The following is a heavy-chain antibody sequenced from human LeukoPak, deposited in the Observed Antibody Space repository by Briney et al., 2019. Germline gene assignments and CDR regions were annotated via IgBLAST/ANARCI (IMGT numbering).Heavy chain of an antibody. CDR1: GFTFSSYS. D-gene: IGHD6-6*01. CDR3: ASLGYSSSSTDY. V-gene: IGHV3-21*01. CDR2: ISSSSSYI. J-gene: IGHJ4*02. Sequence: PGGSLRLSCAASGFTFSSYSMTWVRQAPGKGLEWVSSISSSSSYIYYADSVKGRFTISRDNAKNSLYLQMNSLRAEDTAVYYCASLGYSSSSTDYWGQGTLVTASS.